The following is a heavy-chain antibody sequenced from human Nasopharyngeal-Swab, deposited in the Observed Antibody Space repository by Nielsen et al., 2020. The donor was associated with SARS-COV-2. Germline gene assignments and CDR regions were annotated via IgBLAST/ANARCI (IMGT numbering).Heavy chain of an antibody. CDR2: IYYSGST. V-gene: IGHV4-39*01. CDR3: ARQNPSNIAPRQYFQH. D-gene: IGHD2-2*01. J-gene: IGHJ1*01. Sequence: SETLSLTCTVSGGSISSSSYYWGWIRQPPGKGLEWIGSIYYSGSTYYNPSLKSRVTISVDTSKNQFSLKLSSVTAADTAVYYCARQNPSNIAPRQYFQHWGQGTLVTVSS. CDR1: GGSISSSSYY.